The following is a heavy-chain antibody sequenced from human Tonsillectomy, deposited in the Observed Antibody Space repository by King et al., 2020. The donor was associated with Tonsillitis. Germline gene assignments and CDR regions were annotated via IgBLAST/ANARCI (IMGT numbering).Heavy chain of an antibody. V-gene: IGHV3-9*01. D-gene: IGHD6-19*01. J-gene: IGHJ6*02. Sequence: VQLVESGGGLVQPGRSLRLSCAASGFTFDDYTMHWVRQAPGKGLEWVSGITWNSGSIGYVDSVKGRFTISRDNAKNSLYLQMNSLRPEDTALYYCAKDIESSGWYGMDVCGQGATGTVSS. CDR2: ITWNSGSI. CDR1: GFTFDDYT. CDR3: AKDIESSGWYGMDV.